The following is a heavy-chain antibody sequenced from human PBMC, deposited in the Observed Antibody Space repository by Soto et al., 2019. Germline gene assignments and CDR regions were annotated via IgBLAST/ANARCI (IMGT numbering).Heavy chain of an antibody. Sequence: EVQLLESGGGLVQPGESLRLSCAASGFTFISYAMSWVRQAPGKGLEWVSVISGSDDSTYYADSVKGRFTISRDNAKNTLYLQMNSLRAEDTAVYYCAKRSSSSTFDYWGQGTLVTVFS. V-gene: IGHV3-23*01. CDR2: ISGSDDST. D-gene: IGHD6-6*01. CDR3: AKRSSSSTFDY. J-gene: IGHJ4*02. CDR1: GFTFISYA.